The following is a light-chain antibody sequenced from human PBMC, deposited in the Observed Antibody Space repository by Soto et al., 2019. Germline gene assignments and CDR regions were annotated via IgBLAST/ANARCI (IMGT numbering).Light chain of an antibody. V-gene: IGLV2-14*01. J-gene: IGLJ3*02. Sequence: QSALTQPASVSGSPGQSVTISCTGTSSDVGGYNYVSWYQQHPGKAPKLMIYEVSNRPTGGSNRFFGCKSGNTASLAVSGRHAEDEADYYCISHTISSTWVFGGGTKLPVL. CDR2: EVS. CDR3: ISHTISSTWV. CDR1: SSDVGGYNY.